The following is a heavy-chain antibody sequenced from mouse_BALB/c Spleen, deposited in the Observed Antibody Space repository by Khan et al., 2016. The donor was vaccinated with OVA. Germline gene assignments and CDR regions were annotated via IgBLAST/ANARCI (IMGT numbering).Heavy chain of an antibody. CDR1: GYTFTDYA. CDR2: ISTYYGDV. J-gene: IGHJ3*01. CDR3: ARGGKFAY. Sequence: VKLLESGAELVRPGVSVKISCKGSGYTFTDYAMHWVKQSHAKSLEWIGVISTYYGDVDYSQKFKGKATMTVDRSSSTAYMELARLTSEDSAIYYCARGGKFAYWGQGTLVTVSA. V-gene: IGHV1S137*01. D-gene: IGHD1-1*02.